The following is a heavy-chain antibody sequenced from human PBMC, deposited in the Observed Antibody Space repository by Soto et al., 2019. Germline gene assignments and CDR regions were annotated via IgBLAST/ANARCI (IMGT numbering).Heavy chain of an antibody. Sequence: GGSLRLSCAASGFTFSSYSMNWVRQAPGKGLEWVSSISSSSSYIYYADSVKGRFTISRDNAKNSLYLQMNSLRAEDTAVYYCAPWGIVATMTVDYWGQGTLVTV. V-gene: IGHV3-21*01. CDR2: ISSSSSYI. J-gene: IGHJ4*02. CDR3: APWGIVATMTVDY. CDR1: GFTFSSYS. D-gene: IGHD5-12*01.